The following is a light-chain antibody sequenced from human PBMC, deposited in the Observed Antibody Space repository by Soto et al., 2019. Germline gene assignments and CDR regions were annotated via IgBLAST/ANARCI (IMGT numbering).Light chain of an antibody. Sequence: VVTQPPSVSGAPGQRVTISCTGSSSNIGAGYDVHWYQQVPGTAPKLLIYGNINRPSGVPDRFSGSKSGTSASLAITGLQADDEADYYCQSYDSSLTVVFGGGTKLTVL. CDR3: QSYDSSLTVV. V-gene: IGLV1-40*01. J-gene: IGLJ2*01. CDR2: GNI. CDR1: SSNIGAGYD.